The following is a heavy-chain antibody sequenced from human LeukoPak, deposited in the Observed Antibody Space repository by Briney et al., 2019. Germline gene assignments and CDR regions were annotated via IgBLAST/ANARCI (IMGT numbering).Heavy chain of an antibody. CDR1: GFTFSSYA. V-gene: IGHV3-23*01. CDR3: ASGIVIIPAAVPDS. Sequence: GGSLRLSCAASGFTFSSYAMSWVRQAPGKGLEWVSAISGSGGSTYYADSVKGRFTISRDNTKNTLYLQVNSLRVEDTAVYYCASGIVIIPAAVPDSWGQGTLVTVSS. CDR2: ISGSGGST. J-gene: IGHJ4*02. D-gene: IGHD2-2*01.